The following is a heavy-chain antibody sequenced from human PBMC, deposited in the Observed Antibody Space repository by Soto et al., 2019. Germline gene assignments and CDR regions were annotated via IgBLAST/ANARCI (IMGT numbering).Heavy chain of an antibody. V-gene: IGHV4-39*01. CDR2: IYYSGST. D-gene: IGHD4-17*01. CDR1: GGSVSSSSYY. CDR3: ARRRTYGDLDY. J-gene: IGHJ4*02. Sequence: SETLSLTCTVSGGSVSSSSYYWGWIRQPPGKGLEWIGSIYYSGSTYYNPSLNSRVTISVDTSKNQFSLKLSSVTAADTAVYYCARRRTYGDLDYWGQGTLVTGSS.